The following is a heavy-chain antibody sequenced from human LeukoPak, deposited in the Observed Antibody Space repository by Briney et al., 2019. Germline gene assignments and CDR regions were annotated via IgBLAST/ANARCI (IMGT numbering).Heavy chain of an antibody. V-gene: IGHV1-46*01. CDR3: AREPLGWELLYYYYYYMDV. CDR1: GYTFTSYY. CDR2: INPSGGST. D-gene: IGHD2-15*01. Sequence: GASVKVSCKASGYTFTSYYMHWVRQAPGQGLEWMGIINPSGGSTSYAQKFQGRVTMTRDMSTSTVYMELSSLRSEDTAVYYCAREPLGWELLYYYYYYMDVWGKGTTVTVSS. J-gene: IGHJ6*03.